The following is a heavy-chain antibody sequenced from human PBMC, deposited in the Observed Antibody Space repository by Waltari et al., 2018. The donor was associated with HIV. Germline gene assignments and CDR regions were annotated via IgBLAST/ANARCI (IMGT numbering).Heavy chain of an antibody. CDR2: SSGGGGST. Sequence: EVQLLESGGGLVQPGGSLRLSCAASGFTFSSYAMTWVRQAPGKGLGWVSGSSGGGGSTYYADSVKGRFTSSRDNSKNTLYLQMNSLRAEDTAVYYCAKAGDYSHPDYWGQGTLVTVSS. J-gene: IGHJ4*02. CDR3: AKAGDYSHPDY. CDR1: GFTFSSYA. D-gene: IGHD4-17*01. V-gene: IGHV3-23*01.